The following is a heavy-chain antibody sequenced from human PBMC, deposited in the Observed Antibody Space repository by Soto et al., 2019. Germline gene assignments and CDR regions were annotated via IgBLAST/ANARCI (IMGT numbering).Heavy chain of an antibody. D-gene: IGHD3-16*02. J-gene: IGHJ3*02. CDR2: IWYDGSNK. CDR1: GFTFSSYG. Sequence: LRLSCAASGFTFSSYGMHWVRQAPGKGLEWVAVIWYDGSNKYYADSVKGRFTISRDNSKNTLYLQMNSLRAEDTAVYYCAREGYYDYIWGSYRNDAFDIWGQGTMVTVSS. V-gene: IGHV3-33*01. CDR3: AREGYYDYIWGSYRNDAFDI.